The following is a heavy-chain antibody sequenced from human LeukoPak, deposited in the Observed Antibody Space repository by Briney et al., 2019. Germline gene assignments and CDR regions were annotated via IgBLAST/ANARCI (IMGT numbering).Heavy chain of an antibody. Sequence: PGGSLRLSCAASGFTFSTYWMSWVRQAPGKGLEWVANIKQDGSEKYYVDSVKSRFTISRDNAKNSLYLQMNSLRAEDTAMYYCARDSAGNDYWGQGTLVTVSS. CDR1: GFTFSTYW. D-gene: IGHD6-13*01. J-gene: IGHJ4*02. V-gene: IGHV3-7*01. CDR3: ARDSAGNDY. CDR2: IKQDGSEK.